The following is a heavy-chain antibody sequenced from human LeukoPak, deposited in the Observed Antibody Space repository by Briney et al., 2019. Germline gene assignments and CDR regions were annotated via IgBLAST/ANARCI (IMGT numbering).Heavy chain of an antibody. Sequence: PGRSLRLSCAASGFTFSSYAMHWVRQAPGKGLEWVAVISYDGSNKYYADSVKGRFTISRDNSKNTLYLQMNSLRAEDTAVYYCARERSGQWLINYFDYWGQGTLVTVSS. D-gene: IGHD6-19*01. CDR3: ARERSGQWLINYFDY. CDR2: ISYDGSNK. V-gene: IGHV3-30-3*01. CDR1: GFTFSSYA. J-gene: IGHJ4*02.